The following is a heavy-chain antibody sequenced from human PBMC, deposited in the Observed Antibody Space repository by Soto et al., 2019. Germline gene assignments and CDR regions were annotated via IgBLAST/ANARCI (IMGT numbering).Heavy chain of an antibody. D-gene: IGHD3-22*01. V-gene: IGHV1-69*02. J-gene: IGHJ4*01. Sequence: SVKVSCKASGGTFSSYTISWVRQAPGQGLEWMGRIIPILGIANYAQKFQGRVTITADKSTSTAYMELSSLRSEDTAVYYCARLGYTDYYDRSGYYPPPVDYWG. CDR1: GGTFSSYT. CDR2: IIPILGIA. CDR3: ARLGYTDYYDRSGYYPPPVDY.